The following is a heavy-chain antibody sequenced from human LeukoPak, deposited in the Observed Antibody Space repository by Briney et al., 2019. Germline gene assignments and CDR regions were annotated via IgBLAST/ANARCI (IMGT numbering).Heavy chain of an antibody. CDR2: IKEDESEK. CDR1: GFTFGSYW. Sequence: GGSLRLSCAASGFTFGSYWMTWVRQAPGKGLEWVANIKEDESEKYYVDSVRGRFTVSRDNAKNSLYLQMNSLRAEDTAVYYCARCNYYDSSRHPTSFENWGQGTLVTVSS. V-gene: IGHV3-7*01. CDR3: ARCNYYDSSRHPTSFEN. J-gene: IGHJ4*02. D-gene: IGHD3-22*01.